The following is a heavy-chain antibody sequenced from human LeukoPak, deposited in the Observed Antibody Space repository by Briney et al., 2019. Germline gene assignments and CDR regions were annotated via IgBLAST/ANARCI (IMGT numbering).Heavy chain of an antibody. J-gene: IGHJ4*02. CDR2: IHNDGTMG. D-gene: IGHD6-13*01. V-gene: IGHV3-33*01. CDR1: GFTFSRLG. CDR3: ARDPDIGAAAAFDY. Sequence: GGALRLSCATSGFTFSRLGMQWVRQAPGKGLEGVAVIHNDGTMGQYADSLKGRFTISRDNAKNTLYLQMNSLSAEDTAVYYCARDPDIGAAAAFDYWGQGTLVTVSS.